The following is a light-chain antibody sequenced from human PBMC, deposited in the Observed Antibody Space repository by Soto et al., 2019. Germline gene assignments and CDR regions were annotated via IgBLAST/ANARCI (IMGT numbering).Light chain of an antibody. V-gene: IGLV2-11*01. CDR2: DVT. CDR1: SSDVGGYKY. Sequence: QSVLTHPLSVSWSPGHSVTISCTGASSDVGGYKYVSWYLQHPGKAPKLLIYDVTKRPSGVPDRFSGSKSGNTASLTISGLQAEDEADYYCCSSAGNSSFVFGVGTKVTVL. CDR3: CSSAGNSSFV. J-gene: IGLJ1*01.